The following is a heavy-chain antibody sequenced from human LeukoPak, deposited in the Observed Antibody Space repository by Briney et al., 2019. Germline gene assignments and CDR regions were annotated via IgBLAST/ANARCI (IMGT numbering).Heavy chain of an antibody. CDR2: ISSSGGST. D-gene: IGHD6-13*01. J-gene: IGHJ5*02. Sequence: GGSLRLSCSASGFTFSSYAMHWVRQAPGKGLEYVSAISSSGGSTYYADSVKGRFTISRDNSKNTLYLQMSSLRAEDTAVYYCVKDLGELAAAGRDPWGQGTLVTVSS. CDR1: GFTFSSYA. CDR3: VKDLGELAAAGRDP. V-gene: IGHV3-64D*06.